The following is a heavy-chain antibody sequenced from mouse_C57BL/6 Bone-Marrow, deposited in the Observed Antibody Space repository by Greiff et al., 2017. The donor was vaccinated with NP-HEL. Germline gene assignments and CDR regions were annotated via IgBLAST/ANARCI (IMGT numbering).Heavy chain of an antibody. D-gene: IGHD2-2*01. CDR3: ARRGLRDYFDY. CDR1: GYTFTSYW. Sequence: VQLHQPGAELVRPGSSVKLSCKASGYTFTSYWMHWVKQRPIQGLEWIGNIDPSDSETHYIQKFKDKATLTVDKSSSTAYMQPSSLTSEDSAVYYCARRGLRDYFDYWGQGTTLTVSS. J-gene: IGHJ2*01. V-gene: IGHV1-52*01. CDR2: IDPSDSET.